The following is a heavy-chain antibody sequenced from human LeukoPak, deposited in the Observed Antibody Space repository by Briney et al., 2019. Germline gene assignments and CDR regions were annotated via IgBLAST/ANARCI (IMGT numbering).Heavy chain of an antibody. Sequence: SETLSLTCTVSGGSVSRGGDYWTWIRQHPGEGLEWIVYMFYGGGTYYNPSLKSRVTMSVDTSKNQFSLTLTPVTAADTAVYYCASRTPNLGDSGAGSSYYYYYGVDVWGQGTSVTVSS. CDR3: ASRTPNLGDSGAGSSYYYYYGVDV. J-gene: IGHJ6*02. D-gene: IGHD3-10*01. CDR2: MFYGGGT. CDR1: GGSVSRGGDY. V-gene: IGHV4-31*03.